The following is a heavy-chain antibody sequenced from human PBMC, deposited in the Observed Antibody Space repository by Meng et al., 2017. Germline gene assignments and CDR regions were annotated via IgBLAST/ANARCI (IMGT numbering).Heavy chain of an antibody. CDR1: GGSISSSNW. V-gene: IGHV4-4*02. Sequence: GQLQESGPGLVKPSGPLSHTGAVSGGSISSSNWWSWVRQPPGKGLEWIGEIYHSGSTNYNPSLKSRVTISVDKSKNQFSLKLSSVAAADTAVYYCARAGVGYYDSSGPYSYWGQGTLVTVSS. J-gene: IGHJ4*02. CDR2: IYHSGST. CDR3: ARAGVGYYDSSGPYSY. D-gene: IGHD3-22*01.